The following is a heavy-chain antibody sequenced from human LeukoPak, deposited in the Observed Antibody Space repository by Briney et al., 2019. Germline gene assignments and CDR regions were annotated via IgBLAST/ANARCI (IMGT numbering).Heavy chain of an antibody. D-gene: IGHD7-27*01. J-gene: IGHJ4*02. Sequence: SGTLSLTCGVSGGSISNTNWWRWVRQPPGQGLEWIGEISLSGLTNYNPSLKSRVTVSLDKSKNHLSLNLTSVTAADTAVYYCSRENGDFSPFGYWGEGTLVTVP. CDR3: SRENGDFSPFGY. V-gene: IGHV4-4*02. CDR2: ISLSGLT. CDR1: GGSISNTNW.